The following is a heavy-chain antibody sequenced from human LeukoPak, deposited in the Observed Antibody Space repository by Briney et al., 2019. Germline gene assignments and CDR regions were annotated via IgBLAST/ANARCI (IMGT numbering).Heavy chain of an antibody. CDR1: GGSISSGTYH. J-gene: IGHJ4*02. D-gene: IGHD1-26*01. CDR3: ARDLQYSGSYSDY. V-gene: IGHV4-31*01. CDR2: ISYGGTT. Sequence: SETLSLTCTVSGGSISSGTYHWSWIRQYPGKGLEWIGHISYGGTTYYNPSLKSQVTISLDTSRNQFSLKVNSVTAADTAVYYCARDLQYSGSYSDYWGQGTLVTVSS.